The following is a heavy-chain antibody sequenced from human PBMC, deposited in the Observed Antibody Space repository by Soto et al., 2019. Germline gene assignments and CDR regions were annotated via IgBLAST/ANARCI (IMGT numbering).Heavy chain of an antibody. V-gene: IGHV4-59*08. CDR2: IYYSGST. Sequence: PSETLSLTCSVSGGYISSYYWSWIRQPPGKGLEWIGYIYYSGSTNYNPSLKSRVTISVDTSKNQFSLKLSSVTAADTAVYYCARGVLRYFDWLNPYRGSPTNYYYYGMDVWGQGTTVTVSS. CDR1: GGYISSYY. CDR3: ARGVLRYFDWLNPYRGSPTNYYYYGMDV. D-gene: IGHD3-9*01. J-gene: IGHJ6*02.